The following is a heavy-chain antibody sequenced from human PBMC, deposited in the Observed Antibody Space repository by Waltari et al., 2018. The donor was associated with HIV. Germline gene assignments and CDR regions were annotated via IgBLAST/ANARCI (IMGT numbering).Heavy chain of an antibody. V-gene: IGHV1-2*06. Sequence: QVQLVQSGAEVKKPGASVKVSCKASGYTFTGYYMHWVRQAPGQGLEWMGRINPNSGSTNYAQKFQGRVTMTRETSISTAYMELSRLRSDDTAVYYCARAQGGYDYHFDYWGQGTLVTVSS. D-gene: IGHD5-12*01. CDR1: GYTFTGYY. J-gene: IGHJ4*02. CDR2: INPNSGST. CDR3: ARAQGGYDYHFDY.